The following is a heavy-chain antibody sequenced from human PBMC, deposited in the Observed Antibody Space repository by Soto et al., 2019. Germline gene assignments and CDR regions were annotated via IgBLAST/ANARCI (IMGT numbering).Heavy chain of an antibody. CDR3: ARAAGGRAAKFLAFDI. CDR1: GFTFSSYS. J-gene: IGHJ3*02. V-gene: IGHV3-21*01. CDR2: ISSSSSYI. Sequence: GGSLRLSCAASGFTFSSYSMNWVRQAPGKGLEWVSSISSSSSYIYYADSVKGRFTISRDNAKNSLYLQMNSLRAEDTALYYCARAAGGRAAKFLAFDIWGQGTMVTVSS. D-gene: IGHD2-15*01.